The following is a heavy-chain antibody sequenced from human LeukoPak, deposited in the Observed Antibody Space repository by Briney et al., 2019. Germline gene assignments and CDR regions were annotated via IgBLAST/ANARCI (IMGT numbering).Heavy chain of an antibody. V-gene: IGHV4-39*07. CDR2: IYYSGST. D-gene: IGHD3-3*01. Sequence: SETLSLTCTVSGGSLSSSSYYWGWVRQPPGKGLEWIGSIYYSGSTYYNPSLKSRVTISVDTSKNQFSLKLSSVTAADTAVYYCARESIFGVVTVDYWGQGTLVTVSS. J-gene: IGHJ4*02. CDR3: ARESIFGVVTVDY. CDR1: GGSLSSSSYY.